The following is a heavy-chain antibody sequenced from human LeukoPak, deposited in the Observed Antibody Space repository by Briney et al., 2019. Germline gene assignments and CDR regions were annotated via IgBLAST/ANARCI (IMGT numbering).Heavy chain of an antibody. CDR1: GFTFSRHA. J-gene: IGHJ4*02. V-gene: IGHV3-23*01. CDR3: AKGDDIGKHPTRAYYFDT. Sequence: GGSLRLSCAASGFTFSRHAMSWVRQAPGKGLEWVSTTGLNSVNTLCAESVQGRFSISRDNSKNTLDLQMDNLRVDDTAVYYYAKGDDIGKHPTRAYYFDTWGQGTLVTVSS. CDR2: TGLNSVNT. D-gene: IGHD5-24*01.